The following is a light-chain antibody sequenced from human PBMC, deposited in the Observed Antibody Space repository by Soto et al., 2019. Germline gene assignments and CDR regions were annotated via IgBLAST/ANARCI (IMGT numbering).Light chain of an antibody. Sequence: EIVLTQSPGTLSLSPGERATLSCRASQSVSSSYLAWYRQKPGQAPRLLLGGASSRATGIPDTFSGSGSGPDFTLTISRLEPADFAVYYCQQYGSSLIFGGGTKVEIK. CDR2: GAS. J-gene: IGKJ4*01. CDR3: QQYGSSLI. V-gene: IGKV3-20*01. CDR1: QSVSSSY.